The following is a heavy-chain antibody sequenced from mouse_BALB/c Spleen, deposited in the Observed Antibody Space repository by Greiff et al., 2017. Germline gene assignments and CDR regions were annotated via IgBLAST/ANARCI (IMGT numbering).Heavy chain of an antibody. CDR3: ARHAITTVPVYYFDY. CDR1: GFTFSSYG. J-gene: IGHJ2*01. D-gene: IGHD1-1*01. CDR2: ISSGGSYT. Sequence: EVQGVESGGDLVKPGGSLKLSCAASGFTFSSYGMSWVRQTPDKRLEWVATISSGGSYTYYPDSVKGRFTISRDNAKNTLYLQMSSLKSEDTAMYYCARHAITTVPVYYFDYWGQGTTLTVSS. V-gene: IGHV5-6*01.